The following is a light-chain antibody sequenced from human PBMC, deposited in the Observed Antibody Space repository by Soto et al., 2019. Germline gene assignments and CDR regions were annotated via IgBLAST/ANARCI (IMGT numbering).Light chain of an antibody. CDR2: GAS. J-gene: IGKJ4*01. V-gene: IGKV3-15*01. CDR1: QSVTSN. Sequence: ESVLTQSPGTLSVSPGERVTLSCRASQSVTSNLAWYQQKPGQAPRLLIYGASSRATGIPARFSGSGSGTEFTLTISSLQSEDFVVYYCQHYNNWPFTFGGGTKVDIK. CDR3: QHYNNWPFT.